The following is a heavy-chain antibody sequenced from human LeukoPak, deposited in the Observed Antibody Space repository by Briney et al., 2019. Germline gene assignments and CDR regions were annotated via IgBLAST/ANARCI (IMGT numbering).Heavy chain of an antibody. CDR1: GASTSSNSYY. Sequence: SETLSLTCAVSGASTSSNSYYWGWIRQPPGKGLEWIGTIYYSGSTYYNPSLKSRVTISLDTSKNQFSLNLNSVTAADTAIYYCARLLSYGGTRGIDYWGQGTLVTVSS. V-gene: IGHV4-39*01. CDR3: ARLLSYGGTRGIDY. D-gene: IGHD4-23*01. CDR2: IYYSGST. J-gene: IGHJ4*02.